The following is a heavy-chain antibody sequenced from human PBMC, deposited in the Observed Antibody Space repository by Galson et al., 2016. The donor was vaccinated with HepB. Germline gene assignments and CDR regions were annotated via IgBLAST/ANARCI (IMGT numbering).Heavy chain of an antibody. CDR2: ISGSGDRT. V-gene: IGHV3-23*01. Sequence: SLRLSCAASGFSFSSYTMSWVRRAPGKGLEWISAISGSGDRTYYADSVKGRFTISRDNSKNTLYLQMNSLRAEDTAVYYCAKDSGSMIVVATTLDYWGQGTLVTVSS. J-gene: IGHJ4*02. CDR1: GFSFSSYT. CDR3: AKDSGSMIVVATTLDY. D-gene: IGHD3-22*01.